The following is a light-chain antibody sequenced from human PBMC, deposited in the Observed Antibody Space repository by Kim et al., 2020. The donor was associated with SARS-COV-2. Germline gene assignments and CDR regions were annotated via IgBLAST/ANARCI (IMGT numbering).Light chain of an antibody. CDR1: QIVSSSY. CDR2: GAS. V-gene: IGKV3-20*01. Sequence: SSPGDSATLSCRASQIVSSSYLAWYQQKPGPAPRLLIYGASSRATGIPDRFSGTGSGTDFTLTISRLEPEDFAVYYCQQYGSSPYTFGQGTKLEI. J-gene: IGKJ2*01. CDR3: QQYGSSPYT.